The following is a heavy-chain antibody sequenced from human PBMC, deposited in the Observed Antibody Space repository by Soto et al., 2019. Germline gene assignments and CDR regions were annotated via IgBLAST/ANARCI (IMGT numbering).Heavy chain of an antibody. Sequence: GGSLRLSCAASGFTFSSYGMHWVRQAPGKGLERVAVISYDGSNKYYADSVKGRFTISRDNSKNTLYLQMNSLRAEDTAVYYCAKPLYYYDSSGNPLDYWGQGTLVTVSS. V-gene: IGHV3-30*18. CDR2: ISYDGSNK. J-gene: IGHJ4*02. CDR1: GFTFSSYG. CDR3: AKPLYYYDSSGNPLDY. D-gene: IGHD3-22*01.